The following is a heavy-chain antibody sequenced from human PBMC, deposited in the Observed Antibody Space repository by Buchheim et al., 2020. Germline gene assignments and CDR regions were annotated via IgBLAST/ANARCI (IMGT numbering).Heavy chain of an antibody. J-gene: IGHJ4*02. V-gene: IGHV4-34*01. CDR1: GGSFSGYY. CDR3: ARGSNVLRYFDWLFAY. CDR2: INHSGST. D-gene: IGHD3-9*01. Sequence: QVQLQQWGAGLLKPSETLSLTCAVYGGSFSGYYWSWIRQPPGKGLEWIGEINHSGSTNYNPSLKSRVTISVDTSKNPFSLKLSSVTAADTAVYYCARGSNVLRYFDWLFAYWGQGTL.